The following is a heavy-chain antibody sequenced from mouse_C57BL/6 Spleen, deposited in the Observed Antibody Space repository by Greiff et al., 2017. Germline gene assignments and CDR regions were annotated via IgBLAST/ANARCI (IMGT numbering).Heavy chain of an antibody. CDR3: ERVARITTVVATGYFDV. CDR1: GFTFSSYA. D-gene: IGHD1-1*01. V-gene: IGHV5-4*03. Sequence: EVKVVESGGGLVKPGGSLKLSCAASGFTFSSYAMSWVRQTPEKRLEWVATISDGGSYTYYPDNVKGRFTISRANAKNNLYLQMSHLKSEDTAMYYCERVARITTVVATGYFDVWGTGTTVTVSS. CDR2: ISDGGSYT. J-gene: IGHJ1*03.